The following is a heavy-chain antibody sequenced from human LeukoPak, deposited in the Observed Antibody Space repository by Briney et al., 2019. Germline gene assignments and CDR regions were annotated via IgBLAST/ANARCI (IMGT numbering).Heavy chain of an antibody. V-gene: IGHV3-23*01. Sequence: GGSLRLSCAASGFTFSSYAMSWVRQAPGMGLEWVSVISGSAGSTYYADSVKGWFTMSRDNSKNTLYLQMNSLRAEDTAVYYCARARDGSGGYYDAFDIWGQGTMVTVSS. D-gene: IGHD3-10*01. CDR2: ISGSAGST. J-gene: IGHJ3*02. CDR1: GFTFSSYA. CDR3: ARARDGSGGYYDAFDI.